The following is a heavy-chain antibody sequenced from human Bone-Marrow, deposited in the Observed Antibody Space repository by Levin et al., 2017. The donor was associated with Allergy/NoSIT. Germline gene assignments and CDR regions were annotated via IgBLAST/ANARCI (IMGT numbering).Heavy chain of an antibody. J-gene: IGHJ4*02. CDR2: IYSGGTT. V-gene: IGHV3-66*04. CDR3: ARLTGDHRHLDI. D-gene: IGHD1-14*01. CDR1: GLPANRNW. Sequence: TGGSLRLSCKVLGLPANRNWISWVRQAPGKGLDWVSVIYSGGTTSYGDSSRGRFTISRDDSLNTVYLQMNNLRAEDTAVYYCARLTGDHRHLDIWGQGTLVTVAS.